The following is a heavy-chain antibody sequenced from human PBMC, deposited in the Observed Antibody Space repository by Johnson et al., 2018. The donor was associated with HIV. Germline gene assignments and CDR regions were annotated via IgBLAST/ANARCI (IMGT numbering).Heavy chain of an antibody. Sequence: VQLVESGGGLVQPGGSLRLSCAASGFTFSSYWMHWVRQAPGKGLVWVSRINSDGSSTSYADSVKGRFTISRDNAKNTLYLQMNSLRAEDTAVYYCASLIAAAGDDAFDSWGQGTMVTVSS. J-gene: IGHJ3*02. CDR1: GFTFSSYW. D-gene: IGHD6-13*01. CDR3: ASLIAAAGDDAFDS. CDR2: INSDGSST. V-gene: IGHV3-74*01.